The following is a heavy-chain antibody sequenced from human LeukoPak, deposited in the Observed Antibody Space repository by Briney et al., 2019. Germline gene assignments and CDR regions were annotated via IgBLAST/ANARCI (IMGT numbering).Heavy chain of an antibody. D-gene: IGHD3-22*01. J-gene: IGHJ4*02. Sequence: ASVKVSCKASGYTLTGYYMHWVRQAPGQGLEWMGWINPNSGGTNYAQKFQGRVTMTRDTSISTAYMELSRLRSDDTAVYYCARVLNYYDSSGYYYFDYWGQGTLVTVSS. CDR2: INPNSGGT. V-gene: IGHV1-2*02. CDR3: ARVLNYYDSSGYYYFDY. CDR1: GYTLTGYY.